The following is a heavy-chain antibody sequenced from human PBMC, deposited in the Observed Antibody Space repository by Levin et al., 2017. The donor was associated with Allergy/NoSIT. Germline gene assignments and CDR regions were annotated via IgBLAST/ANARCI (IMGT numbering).Heavy chain of an antibody. D-gene: IGHD5-18*01. CDR1: GFSFSTNGVH. Sequence: QTLSLTCTFSGFSFSTNGVHVGWIRQSPGKALEWLALIYWNDDKRYSPSLKSRLTITKDTSKNQVVLTMTNMDPVDTATYYCAHGKLDRRTYTYGFDYWGQGTLVTVSS. J-gene: IGHJ4*02. CDR2: IYWNDDK. CDR3: AHGKLDRRTYTYGFDY. V-gene: IGHV2-5*01.